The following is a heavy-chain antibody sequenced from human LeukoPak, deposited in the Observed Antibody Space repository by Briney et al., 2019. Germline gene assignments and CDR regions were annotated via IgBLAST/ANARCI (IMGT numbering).Heavy chain of an antibody. CDR2: IYSGGST. V-gene: IGHV3-53*01. CDR1: GVTLSNNF. D-gene: IGHD2/OR15-2a*01. CDR3: VVVNIGY. Sequence: GGSLRLSCAASGVTLSNNFMNWVRQAPGKGLEWVSLIYSGGSTYYADSVKGRFTISRDNSKNRVFLQMDSMSAEDTAVYYCVVVNIGYWGQGTLVTVSS. J-gene: IGHJ4*02.